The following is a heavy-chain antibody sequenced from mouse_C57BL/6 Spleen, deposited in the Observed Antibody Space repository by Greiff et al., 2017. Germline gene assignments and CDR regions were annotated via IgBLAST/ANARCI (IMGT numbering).Heavy chain of an antibody. CDR2: ISYDGSN. CDR1: GYSITSGYY. V-gene: IGHV3-6*01. CDR3: TIYYYGSWFAY. Sequence: EVKLQESGPGLVKPSQSLSLTCSVTGYSITSGYYWNWIRQFPGNKLEWMGYISYDGSNNYNPSLKNRISITRDTSKNQFFLKLNSVTTEDTATYYCTIYYYGSWFAYWGQGTLVTVSA. D-gene: IGHD1-1*01. J-gene: IGHJ3*01.